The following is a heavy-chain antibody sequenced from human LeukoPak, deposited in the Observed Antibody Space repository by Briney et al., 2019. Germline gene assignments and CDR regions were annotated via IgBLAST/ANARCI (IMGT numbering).Heavy chain of an antibody. Sequence: SETLSLTCTVSGGSISSSSYYWGWIRQPPGKGLEWIGSIYYSGTTYYNPSLKSRVTISVDTSKNQFSLKLSSVTAADTAVYYCARGVGSSSFATLPTIPFDPWGQGTLVTVSS. V-gene: IGHV4-39*07. CDR2: IYYSGTT. CDR1: GGSISSSSYY. J-gene: IGHJ5*02. D-gene: IGHD6-6*01. CDR3: ARGVGSSSFATLPTIPFDP.